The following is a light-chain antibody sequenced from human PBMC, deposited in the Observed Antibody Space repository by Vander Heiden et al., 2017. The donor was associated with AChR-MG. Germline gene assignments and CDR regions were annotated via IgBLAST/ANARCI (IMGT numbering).Light chain of an antibody. V-gene: IGLV2-14*03. Sequence: QSALTQPASVSRSPGQSFTITCPGPSSDVGAYNHVSWVQQHPGKAPKIMIYDVSNRTSGVSYRFSGSKTGDTASLTISGLQDEDEADYYCSSYSSSSTLVVFGGGTKLTVL. CDR3: SSYSSSSTLVV. CDR2: DVS. CDR1: SSDVGAYNH. J-gene: IGLJ2*01.